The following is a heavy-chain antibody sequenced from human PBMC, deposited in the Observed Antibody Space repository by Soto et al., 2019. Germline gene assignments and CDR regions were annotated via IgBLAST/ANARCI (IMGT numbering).Heavy chain of an antibody. Sequence: QVQLVESGGGVVQPGRSLRLSCAASGFTFSSYAMHWVRQAPGKGLEWVAVISYDGSNKYYADSVKGRFTISRDNSKNTLYLQMNSLRAEDTAVYYCARGRNSSGWAEYFQHWGQGTLVTVSS. D-gene: IGHD6-19*01. V-gene: IGHV3-30-3*01. J-gene: IGHJ1*01. CDR3: ARGRNSSGWAEYFQH. CDR1: GFTFSSYA. CDR2: ISYDGSNK.